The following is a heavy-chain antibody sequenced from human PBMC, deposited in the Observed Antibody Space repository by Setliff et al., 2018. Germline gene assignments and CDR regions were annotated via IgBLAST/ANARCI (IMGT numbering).Heavy chain of an antibody. V-gene: IGHV1-18*01. Sequence: ASVKVSCQASGYTFRNYAFACVRQAPGQGLEWVGWISVYNGDTNYAQKFQGRVTLTTDTSTSTAYMELRSLTSDDSAFYYCARAPSVELVTIRTNSWFTYWGQGTLVTVSS. J-gene: IGHJ4*02. CDR2: ISVYNGDT. D-gene: IGHD5-18*01. CDR3: ARAPSVELVTIRTNSWFTY. CDR1: GYTFRNYA.